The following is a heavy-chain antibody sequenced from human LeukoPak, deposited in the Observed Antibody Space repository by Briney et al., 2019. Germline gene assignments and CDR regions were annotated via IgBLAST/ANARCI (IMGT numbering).Heavy chain of an antibody. J-gene: IGHJ4*02. V-gene: IGHV3-23*01. CDR3: AKDRPTVVTRRHYFDY. Sequence: HPGGSLRLSCVASGFIFSSYGMSWVRQAPGRGLEWVSAISGSGGSTYYADSVKGRFTISRDNSKNTLYLQMNSLRAEDTAVYYCAKDRPTVVTRRHYFDYWGQGILVTVSS. CDR1: GFIFSSYG. D-gene: IGHD4-23*01. CDR2: ISGSGGST.